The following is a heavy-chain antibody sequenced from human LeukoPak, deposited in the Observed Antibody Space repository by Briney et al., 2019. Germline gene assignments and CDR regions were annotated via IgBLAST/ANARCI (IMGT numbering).Heavy chain of an antibody. CDR2: ISYDGSNK. CDR3: ARDPPTVGDYYYYYGMDV. V-gene: IGHV3-30-3*01. J-gene: IGHJ6*02. D-gene: IGHD1-14*01. Sequence: PGGSLRLSCAASGFTFSSYAMHWVRQAPGKGLEWVAVISYDGSNKYYADSVKGRFTISRDNSKNTLYLQMNSLRAEDTAVYYCARDPPTVGDYYYYYGMDVWGQGTTVTVSS. CDR1: GFTFSSYA.